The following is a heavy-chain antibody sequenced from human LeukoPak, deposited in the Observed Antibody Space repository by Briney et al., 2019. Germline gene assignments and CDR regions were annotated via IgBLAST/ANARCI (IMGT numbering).Heavy chain of an antibody. D-gene: IGHD3-10*01. J-gene: IGHJ4*02. CDR2: ISDSGGST. Sequence: GGSLRLSCAASGFTFSSYAMTWVRQAPGKGLEWVSGISDSGGSTYYVDSVKGRFTISRDNSKNTVYLQMNSLSVEDTAVYYCAKNPKVKRYYDYWGQGTLVTVSS. CDR1: GFTFSSYA. CDR3: AKNPKVKRYYDY. V-gene: IGHV3-23*01.